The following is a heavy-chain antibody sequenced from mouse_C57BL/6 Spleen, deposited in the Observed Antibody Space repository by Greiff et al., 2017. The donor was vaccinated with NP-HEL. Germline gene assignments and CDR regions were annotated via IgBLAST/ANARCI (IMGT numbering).Heavy chain of an antibody. V-gene: IGHV1-15*01. CDR1: GYPFTDYE. D-gene: IGHD4-1*01. Sequence: QVQLQQSGAELVRPGASVTLSCKASGYPFTDYEMPWVKQTPVHGLAWIGAIDPETGGTAYNQKFKGKAILTADKSSSTAYMELRSLTSEDSAVYYCTDWDENYFDYWGQGTTLTVSS. CDR3: TDWDENYFDY. CDR2: IDPETGGT. J-gene: IGHJ2*01.